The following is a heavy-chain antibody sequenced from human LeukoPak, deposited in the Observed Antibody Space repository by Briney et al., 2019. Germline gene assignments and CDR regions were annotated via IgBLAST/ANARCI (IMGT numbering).Heavy chain of an antibody. CDR3: ARDASGESELDY. CDR1: GLTFSSYW. D-gene: IGHD1-26*01. Sequence: GGSLRLSCAASGLTFSSYWMSWVRQAPGKGLEWVANIKQDGSEKYYVDSVKGRFTISRDNAKNSLYLQMNSLRAEDTAVYYCARDASGESELDYWGQGTLVTVSS. CDR2: IKQDGSEK. V-gene: IGHV3-7*01. J-gene: IGHJ4*02.